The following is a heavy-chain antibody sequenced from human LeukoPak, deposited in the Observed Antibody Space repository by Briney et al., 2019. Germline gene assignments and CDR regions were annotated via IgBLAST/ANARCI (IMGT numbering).Heavy chain of an antibody. J-gene: IGHJ5*02. CDR3: ARSYSDYDYFNNWFDP. D-gene: IGHD5-12*01. V-gene: IGHV2-5*01. CDR2: IYWNDDK. Sequence: SGPTLVKPTQTLTLTCTFSGFSLSTSGVGVGWIRQPPGKALEWLALIYWNDDKRYSPSLKSRLTISKDTSKNQVVLTMTNMDPVDTATYYCARSYSDYDYFNNWFDPGGQGTLVTVSS. CDR1: GFSLSTSGVG.